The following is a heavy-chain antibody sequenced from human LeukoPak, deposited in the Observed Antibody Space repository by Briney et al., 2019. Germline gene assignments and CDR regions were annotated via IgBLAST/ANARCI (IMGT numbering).Heavy chain of an antibody. Sequence: SVKVSCKASGGTFSSYAISWVRQGPGQGLEWMGGIIPIFGTANYAQKFQGRVTITAAESPSTAYMELSSLRSEDTAVYSCARDVFDSYYYDSSGTPWGQGTQVTVSS. V-gene: IGHV1-69*01. CDR2: IIPIFGTA. CDR1: GGTFSSYA. J-gene: IGHJ5*02. D-gene: IGHD3-22*01. CDR3: ARDVFDSYYYDSSGTP.